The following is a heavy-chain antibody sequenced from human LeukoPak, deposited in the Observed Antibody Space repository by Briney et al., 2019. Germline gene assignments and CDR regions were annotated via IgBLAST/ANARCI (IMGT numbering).Heavy chain of an antibody. CDR2: IYYSGST. CDR1: GGSISSYY. J-gene: IGHJ3*02. Sequence: SETLSLTCTVSGGSISSYYWSWIRQPPGKGLEWIGYIYYSGSTNYNPSLKSRVTISVDTSKNQFSLKLSSVTAADTAVYYCARRGSSGWFDALDIWGQGTMVTVSS. D-gene: IGHD6-19*01. CDR3: ARRGSSGWFDALDI. V-gene: IGHV4-59*08.